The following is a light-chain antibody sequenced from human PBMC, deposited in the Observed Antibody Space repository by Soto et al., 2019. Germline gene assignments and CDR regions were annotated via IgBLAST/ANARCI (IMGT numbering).Light chain of an antibody. CDR2: DAS. CDR3: HQYDTYFTWK. CDR1: QSFRNW. J-gene: IGKJ1*01. Sequence: DIQMTQAPSTLCESVVDRVTITWRASQSFRNWLAWYQPKPGKAPHLVIYDASSFQSGVPSGFSGSGSGTEFTLTISSLQPDDFATYYCHQYDTYFTWKCGQGTKGDIK. V-gene: IGKV1-5*01.